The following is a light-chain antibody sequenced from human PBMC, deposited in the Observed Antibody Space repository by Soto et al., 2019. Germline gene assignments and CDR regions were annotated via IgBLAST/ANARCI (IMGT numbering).Light chain of an antibody. Sequence: SYELTQPPSVSVAPGQTARITCGGNNIGSKSVHWYQQKPGQAPVLVVYDDSDRPSGIPERFSGSNSGNTATLTISGVEAGDEADYYCQVWDSSSDLVVFDGGTKLTVL. J-gene: IGLJ2*01. CDR2: DDS. V-gene: IGLV3-21*02. CDR1: NIGSKS. CDR3: QVWDSSSDLVV.